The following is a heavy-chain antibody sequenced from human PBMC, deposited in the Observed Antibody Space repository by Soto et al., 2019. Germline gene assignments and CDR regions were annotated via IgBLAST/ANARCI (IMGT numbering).Heavy chain of an antibody. CDR3: ASHPLNWGDADS. J-gene: IGHJ4*02. CDR2: IYYSGSS. V-gene: IGHV4-39*01. Sequence: SETLSLTCTVSGGSITSSEYYWAWIRQPPGKGLQFVGTIYYSGSSYSNPSLKSRLSMSVDTSKNQFSLTMKSVTAADTGVYYCASHPLNWGDADSWGQGVLVTVSS. CDR1: GGSITSSEYY. D-gene: IGHD7-27*01.